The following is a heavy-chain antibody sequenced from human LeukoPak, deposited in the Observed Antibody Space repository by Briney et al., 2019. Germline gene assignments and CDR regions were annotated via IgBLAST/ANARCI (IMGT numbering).Heavy chain of an antibody. CDR2: ISSNGGST. Sequence: PGGSLRLSCAASGFTFSAYPMHWVRQAPGKGLEFVSAISSNGGSTYYANSVKGRFTISRDNSKNTLYLQMGSLRAEDMAVYYCAREWVEYSNTWSHFDFWGQGTLVTVSS. CDR3: AREWVEYSNTWSHFDF. CDR1: GFTFSAYP. J-gene: IGHJ4*02. D-gene: IGHD6-13*01. V-gene: IGHV3-64*01.